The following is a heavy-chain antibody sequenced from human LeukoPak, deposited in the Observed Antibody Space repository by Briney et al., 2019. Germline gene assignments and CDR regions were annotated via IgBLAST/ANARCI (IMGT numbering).Heavy chain of an antibody. CDR3: ASSRTSQFDY. Sequence: SETLSLTCAVYGGSFSGYYWSWIRQPPGKGLEWIGEINHSGSTNYNPSLKSRVTISVDTSKNQFSLKLSSVTAADTAVYYCASSRTSQFDYWGQGTLVTVSS. CDR2: INHSGST. J-gene: IGHJ4*02. V-gene: IGHV4-34*01. CDR1: GGSFSGYY. D-gene: IGHD1-14*01.